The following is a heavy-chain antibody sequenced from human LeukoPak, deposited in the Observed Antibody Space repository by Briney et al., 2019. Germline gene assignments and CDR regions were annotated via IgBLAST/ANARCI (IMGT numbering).Heavy chain of an antibody. CDR3: ARGRRGGLVGATLFYYFDY. CDR2: IYYSGST. D-gene: IGHD1-26*01. V-gene: IGHV4-59*12. J-gene: IGHJ4*02. Sequence: SETLSLTCTVSGGSISSYYWSWIRQPPGKGLEWIGYIYYSGSTNYNPSLKSRVTISVDTSKNQFSLELSSVTAADTAVYYCARGRRGGLVGATLFYYFDYWGQGTLVTVSS. CDR1: GGSISSYY.